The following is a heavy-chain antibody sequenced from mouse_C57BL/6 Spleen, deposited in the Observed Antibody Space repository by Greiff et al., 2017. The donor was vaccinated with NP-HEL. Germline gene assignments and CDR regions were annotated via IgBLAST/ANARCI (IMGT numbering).Heavy chain of an antibody. V-gene: IGHV5-4*03. CDR1: GFTFSSYA. CDR3: ARGTDYYYAMDY. J-gene: IGHJ4*01. Sequence: EVKVVESGGGLVKPGGSLKLSCAASGFTFSSYAMSWVRQTPEKRLEWVATISDGGSYTYYPDNVKGRFTISRDNAKNNLYLQMSHLKSEDTAMYYCARGTDYYYAMDYWGQGTSVTVSS. D-gene: IGHD2-4*01. CDR2: ISDGGSYT.